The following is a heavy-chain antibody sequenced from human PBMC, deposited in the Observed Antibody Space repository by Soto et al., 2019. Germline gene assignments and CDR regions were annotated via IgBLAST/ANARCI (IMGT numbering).Heavy chain of an antibody. J-gene: IGHJ4*02. CDR3: SRGIGAAAGIFDY. D-gene: IGHD6-13*01. V-gene: IGHV1-8*01. CDR1: GYTFTSYY. Sequence: SGKVFCKACGYTFTSYYINWVRQATGQGLEWMGWMNPNSGNTGYAQKFHGRVTITSNTSISTAYMELSSFRSEETAVYYCSRGIGAAAGIFDYWGQGTLVTVSS. CDR2: MNPNSGNT.